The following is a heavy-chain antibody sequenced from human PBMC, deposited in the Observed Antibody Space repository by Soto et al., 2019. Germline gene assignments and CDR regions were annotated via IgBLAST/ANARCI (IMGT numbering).Heavy chain of an antibody. CDR3: ATRGEGYNSAFDI. CDR1: GFTLSSYG. D-gene: IGHD5-12*01. CDR2: ISYDGSNK. J-gene: IGHJ3*02. V-gene: IGHV3-30*03. Sequence: PGGSLRLSCAASGFTLSSYGMHWVRQAPGKGLEWVAVISYDGSNKYYADSVKGRFTISRDNSKNTLYLQMNSLRAEDTAVYYCATRGEGYNSAFDIWGQGTMVTVSS.